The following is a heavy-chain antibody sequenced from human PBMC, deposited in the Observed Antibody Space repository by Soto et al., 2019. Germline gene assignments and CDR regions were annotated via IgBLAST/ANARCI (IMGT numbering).Heavy chain of an antibody. D-gene: IGHD6-19*01. Sequence: GGSLRLSCAASGFTFSTYSMNSVRQAPGKGLEWVSYISSSSSTIFYTDSVKGRFTVSRDNSKNTLYLEMNSLRAEDTAVYYCARRTSGYFAYWGQGALVTVS. CDR1: GFTFSTYS. CDR2: ISSSSSTI. V-gene: IGHV3-48*01. J-gene: IGHJ4*02. CDR3: ARRTSGYFAY.